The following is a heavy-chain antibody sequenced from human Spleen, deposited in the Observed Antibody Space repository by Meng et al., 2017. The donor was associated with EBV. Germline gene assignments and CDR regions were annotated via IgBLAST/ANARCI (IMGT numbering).Heavy chain of an antibody. CDR1: GFTFSSYW. CDR3: ARDLVGEYDF. CDR2: INEHGSIT. D-gene: IGHD2/OR15-2a*01. J-gene: IGHJ4*02. Sequence: QLWWSGCVFVPPGGSLRLSCAASGFTFSSYWMHWVRQAPGKGPVWVSRINEHGSITTYADSVNGRFTISRDNAKDTLYLQMNSLRDEDTAIYYCARDLVGEYDFWGQGTLVTVSS. V-gene: IGHV3-74*03.